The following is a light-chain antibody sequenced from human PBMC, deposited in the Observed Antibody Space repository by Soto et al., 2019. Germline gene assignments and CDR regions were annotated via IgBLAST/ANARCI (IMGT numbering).Light chain of an antibody. J-gene: IGKJ5*01. Sequence: EFVLTQSPGTLSLSPGERATLSCRASQSLGSDLAWYQQKPGQAPRLLIFGASARPTGIPARISGSGSGTEFTLTISSLQSEDFAVYYCQQYNNWPPITFGQGTRLKI. CDR2: GAS. V-gene: IGKV3-15*01. CDR3: QQYNNWPPIT. CDR1: QSLGSD.